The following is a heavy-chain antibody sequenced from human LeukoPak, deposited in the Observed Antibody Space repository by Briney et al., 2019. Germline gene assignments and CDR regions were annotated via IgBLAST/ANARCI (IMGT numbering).Heavy chain of an antibody. V-gene: IGHV3-66*01. CDR2: MYSGGST. J-gene: IGHJ5*02. D-gene: IGHD6-13*01. CDR1: GFTVSSNH. CDR3: ARVSGSWLHRTGWFDP. Sequence: PGETLTLSCAASGFTVSSNHMSWVRKVPGKGLERVSAMYSGGSTYYADSVKGRFTISRDNSKNTLYLQMNSLRAEDTAVYYCARVSGSWLHRTGWFDPWGKGTLVTVSS.